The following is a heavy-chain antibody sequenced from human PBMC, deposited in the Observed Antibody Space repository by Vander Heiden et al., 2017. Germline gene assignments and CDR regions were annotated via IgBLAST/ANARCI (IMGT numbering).Heavy chain of an antibody. Sequence: EVQLVESGGGLVQPGRSLRLSRAASGFTFDDNAMHWVRKAPGKGLEWVSGINWNSGTIGYGDSVKGRFTISRDNAKNSLYLQMNSLRPEDTALYYCARDNSGYDTGDVDYWGRGILVTVSS. V-gene: IGHV3-9*01. J-gene: IGHJ4*02. CDR1: GFTFDDNA. CDR2: INWNSGTI. CDR3: ARDNSGYDTGDVDY. D-gene: IGHD6-25*01.